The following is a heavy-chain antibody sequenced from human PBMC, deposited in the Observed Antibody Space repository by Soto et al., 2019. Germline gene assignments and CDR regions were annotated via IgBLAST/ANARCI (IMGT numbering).Heavy chain of an antibody. V-gene: IGHV3-30-3*01. CDR1: RFTFSSYA. CDR2: ISHDGSEK. D-gene: IGHD6-13*01. J-gene: IGHJ6*02. Sequence: VQLVESGGGLIQPGESLRLSCAASRFTFSSYAMDWVRQAPGKGLEWVAVISHDGSEKYYGDSVKGRFTISRDNPKNTVYLQMNSLRPEDTAVYYCARAAAYFYHYYYAMDVWGQGTAVTVSS. CDR3: ARAAAYFYHYYYAMDV.